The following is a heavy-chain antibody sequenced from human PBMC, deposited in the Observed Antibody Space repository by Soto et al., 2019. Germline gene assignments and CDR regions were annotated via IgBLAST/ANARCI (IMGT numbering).Heavy chain of an antibody. V-gene: IGHV3-9*01. D-gene: IGHD1-1*01. CDR1: EFKFVDYA. Sequence: PGGSIRLSCAAAEFKFVDYAMHWVRQEPGKGLEWVAGISWNKINKYYADSVKGRFTISRDNSKNTLYLQMNSLRAEDTAVYYCAKSVYNWNDGFFDYWGQGTLVTVSS. CDR3: AKSVYNWNDGFFDY. CDR2: ISWNKINK. J-gene: IGHJ4*02.